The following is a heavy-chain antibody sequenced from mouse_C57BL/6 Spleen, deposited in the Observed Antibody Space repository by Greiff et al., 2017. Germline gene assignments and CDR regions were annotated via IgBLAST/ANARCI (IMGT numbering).Heavy chain of an antibody. Sequence: EVQRVESGGDLVKPGGSLKLSCAASGFTFSSYGMSWVRQTPDKRLEWVATISSGGSYTYYPDSVKGRFTISRDNAKNTLYLQMSSLMSEDTAMYYCARQGSYVPYYFDYWGQGTTLTVSS. CDR1: GFTFSSYG. V-gene: IGHV5-6*01. CDR2: ISSGGSYT. CDR3: ARQGSYVPYYFDY. J-gene: IGHJ2*01. D-gene: IGHD1-1*02.